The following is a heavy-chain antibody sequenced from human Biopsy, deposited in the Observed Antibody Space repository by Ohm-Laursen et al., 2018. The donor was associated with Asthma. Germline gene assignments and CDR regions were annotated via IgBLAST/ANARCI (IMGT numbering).Heavy chain of an antibody. V-gene: IGHV4-34*01. CDR2: TNERGVT. J-gene: IGHJ6*02. CDR1: PGWFSGFF. CDR3: ARGPELDV. Sequence: TLSLTCAVYPGWFSGFFWTWIRQSPGKGLEWIGETNERGVTNNNPSLKSRVIISIDTYWNRVSLKLTSVTAADTAVYYCARGPELDVWGQGTTVTVSS.